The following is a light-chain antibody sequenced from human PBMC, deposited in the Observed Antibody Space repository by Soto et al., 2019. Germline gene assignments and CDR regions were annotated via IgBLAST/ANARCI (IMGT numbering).Light chain of an antibody. CDR1: SSDVGSHNY. J-gene: IGLJ2*01. V-gene: IGLV2-14*03. CDR2: EVS. CDR3: SSYTRSTSLAV. Sequence: QSALTQPASVSGSPGQSITISCTGTSSDVGSHNYVSWFQQPPGKTPKLMIYEVSHRPSGVSHRFSGSKSGNTASLTISGLQVEDEADYYCSSYTRSTSLAVFGGGTKLTVL.